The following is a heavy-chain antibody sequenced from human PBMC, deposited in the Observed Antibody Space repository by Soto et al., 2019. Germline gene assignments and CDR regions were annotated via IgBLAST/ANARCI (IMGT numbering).Heavy chain of an antibody. CDR3: AGQVTAIPRRIYGMDV. D-gene: IGHD2-21*02. Sequence: SGGSLRLSCAASGFTFSSYEMNWVRQAPGKGLEWVSYISSSGSTIYYADSVKGRFTISRDNAKNSLYLQMNSLRAEDTAVYYCAGQVTAIPRRIYGMDVWGQGTTVTVSS. V-gene: IGHV3-48*03. CDR2: ISSSGSTI. CDR1: GFTFSSYE. J-gene: IGHJ6*02.